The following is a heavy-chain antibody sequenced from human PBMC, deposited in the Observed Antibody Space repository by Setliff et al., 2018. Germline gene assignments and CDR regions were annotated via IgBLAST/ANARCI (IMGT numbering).Heavy chain of an antibody. Sequence: SETLSLTCTVSGDPMSSRRYYWAWIRQPAGKGLEWIGQIYTSWSTNYNPSLKSRVTISLDTSNNQFSLSLSSVTAADTAVYYCARVQVAYSSSWYGYYYMDVWGKGTTVTVSS. V-gene: IGHV4-61*09. CDR2: IYTSWST. D-gene: IGHD6-13*01. J-gene: IGHJ6*03. CDR3: ARVQVAYSSSWYGYYYMDV. CDR1: GDPMSSRRYY.